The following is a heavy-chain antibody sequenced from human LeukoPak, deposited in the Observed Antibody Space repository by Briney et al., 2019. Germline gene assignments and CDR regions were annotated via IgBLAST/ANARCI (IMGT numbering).Heavy chain of an antibody. Sequence: GSLRLSCAASGFTFSSYWMHWVRQAPGKGLVWVSRINSDGSSTAYADSVKGRFTISRDNATNTLYLQMNSLTDEDTAVYYCASPTGSCGSRIDYSGQGTLVTVSS. D-gene: IGHD5-18*01. V-gene: IGHV3-74*01. J-gene: IGHJ4*02. CDR2: INSDGSST. CDR1: GFTFSSYW. CDR3: ASPTGSCGSRIDY.